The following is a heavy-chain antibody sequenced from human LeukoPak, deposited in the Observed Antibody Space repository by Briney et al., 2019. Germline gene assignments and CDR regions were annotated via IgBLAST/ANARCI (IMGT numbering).Heavy chain of an antibody. V-gene: IGHV1-2*02. CDR2: XXPNSGGT. J-gene: IGHJ4*02. Sequence: SCKASGYTFTGYYIHWVRQAPXQGLEWMGWXXPNSGGTNYAQNFQGRVTMSRDTSISTAYMELTRLRSDDTAVYYCARAVGYGSGTYRQYYFDYWGQGTLVTVSS. CDR1: GYTFTGYY. CDR3: ARAVGYGSGTYRQYYFDY. D-gene: IGHD3-10*01.